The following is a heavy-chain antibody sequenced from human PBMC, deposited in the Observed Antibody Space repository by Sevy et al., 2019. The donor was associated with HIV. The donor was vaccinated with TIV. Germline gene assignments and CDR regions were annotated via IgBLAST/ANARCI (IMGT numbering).Heavy chain of an antibody. CDR3: AKDMKYYFDSSAYYGAFDY. V-gene: IGHV3-30*18. CDR2: ISYDGSNK. J-gene: IGHJ4*02. Sequence: GGSLRLSCAASAFTFSSYGMHWVRQAPGKGLEWVAVISYDGSNKYYADSVKGRFTISRDNSKNTLYLQMNSLRTEDTAVYYCAKDMKYYFDSSAYYGAFDYWGQGTLVTVSS. CDR1: AFTFSSYG. D-gene: IGHD3-22*01.